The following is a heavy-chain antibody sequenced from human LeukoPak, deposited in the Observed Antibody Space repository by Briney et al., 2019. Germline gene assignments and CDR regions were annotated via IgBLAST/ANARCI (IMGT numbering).Heavy chain of an antibody. Sequence: ASVKVSFKASGYTFTSYYMHWVRQAPGQGLEWMGIINPSGGSTSYAQKFQGRVTMTRDTSTSTVYMELSILRSEDTAVYYCARGGGAAVAGFAHDYWGQGTLVTVSS. CDR3: ARGGGAAVAGFAHDY. J-gene: IGHJ4*02. V-gene: IGHV1-46*01. CDR1: GYTFTSYY. D-gene: IGHD6-19*01. CDR2: INPSGGST.